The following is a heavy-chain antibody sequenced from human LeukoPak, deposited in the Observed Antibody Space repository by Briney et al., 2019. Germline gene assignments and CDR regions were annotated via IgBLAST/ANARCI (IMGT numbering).Heavy chain of an antibody. CDR2: ISSSDSTI. V-gene: IGHV3-48*03. CDR3: ARIDAFDI. J-gene: IGHJ3*02. CDR1: GFTFSSYE. Sequence: PGGSLRLSCAASGFTFSSYEMNWVRQAPGKGLEWVSYISSSDSTIYYADSVKGRFPISRDNAKNSLYLQMNTLRAEDTAVYYCARIDAFDIWGQGTMVTVPS.